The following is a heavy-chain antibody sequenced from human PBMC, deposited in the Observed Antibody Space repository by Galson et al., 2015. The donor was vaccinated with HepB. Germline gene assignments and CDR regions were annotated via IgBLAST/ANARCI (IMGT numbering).Heavy chain of an antibody. CDR1: GYSFTSYW. J-gene: IGHJ5*01. V-gene: IGHV5-10-1*01. Sequence: QSGAEVKKPGESLRISCKGSGYSFTSYWINWVRQMPGKGLEWMGRIDPSDSYVNYGPSFEGHVTITADKSVNTAYIQWTNLVASDSGTYYCARIAYSTSEGDHFDSWGPGTVVTVSS. D-gene: IGHD4-11*01. CDR2: IDPSDSYV. CDR3: ARIAYSTSEGDHFDS.